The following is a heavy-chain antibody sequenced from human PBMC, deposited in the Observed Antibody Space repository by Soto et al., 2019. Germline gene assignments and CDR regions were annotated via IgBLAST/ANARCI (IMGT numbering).Heavy chain of an antibody. CDR3: ARDKRVLRYFDWLPTTSY. V-gene: IGHV1-18*01. CDR1: GYTFTSYG. Sequence: GASVKVSCKASGYTFTSYGISWVRQAPGQGLEWMGWISAYNGNTNYAQKLQGRVTMTTDTSTSTAYMELRSLRSDDTAVYYCARDKRVLRYFDWLPTTSYWGQGTLVTVSS. CDR2: ISAYNGNT. D-gene: IGHD3-9*01. J-gene: IGHJ4*02.